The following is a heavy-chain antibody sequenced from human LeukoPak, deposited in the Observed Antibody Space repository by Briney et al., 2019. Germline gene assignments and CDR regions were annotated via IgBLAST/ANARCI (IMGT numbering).Heavy chain of an antibody. Sequence: PSETLSLTCTVSGGSISSYYWSWIRQPPGKGLEWIGYIYYSGSTNYNPSLKSRVTMSVDTSKNQFSLKLSSVTAADTAVYYCARSDYYGSGSPYTYYYMDVWGKGTTVTISS. CDR1: GGSISSYY. CDR3: ARSDYYGSGSPYTYYYMDV. D-gene: IGHD3-10*01. CDR2: IYYSGST. V-gene: IGHV4-59*12. J-gene: IGHJ6*03.